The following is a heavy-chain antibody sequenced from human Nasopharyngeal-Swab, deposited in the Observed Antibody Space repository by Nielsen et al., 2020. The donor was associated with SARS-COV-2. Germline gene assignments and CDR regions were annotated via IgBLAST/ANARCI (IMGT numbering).Heavy chain of an antibody. CDR2: IWYDGSNK. CDR3: ARDGLRYSSGWHRVDV. Sequence: GGSLRLSCAASGFTFSSYGMHWVRQAPGKGLEWVAVIWYDGSNKYYADSVKGRFTLSRDNSKNTLYLQMNSLRAEDTAVYYCARDGLRYSSGWHRVDVWGQGTTVTVSS. D-gene: IGHD6-19*01. V-gene: IGHV3-33*01. CDR1: GFTFSSYG. J-gene: IGHJ6*02.